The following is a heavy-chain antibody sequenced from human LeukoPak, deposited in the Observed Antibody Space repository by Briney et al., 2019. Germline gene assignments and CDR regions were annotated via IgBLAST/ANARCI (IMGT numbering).Heavy chain of an antibody. Sequence: KPSETLSLTCTVSNGSITSHYWSWIRQSPGKGLEWIGYIYYSGSTNYNPSLKSRVTISVDTSKNQFSLKLSSVTAADTAVYYCARAGGPDTAMVLDAFDIWGQGTMVTVSS. CDR3: ARAGGPDTAMVLDAFDI. CDR2: IYYSGST. V-gene: IGHV4-59*11. CDR1: NGSITSHY. D-gene: IGHD5-18*01. J-gene: IGHJ3*02.